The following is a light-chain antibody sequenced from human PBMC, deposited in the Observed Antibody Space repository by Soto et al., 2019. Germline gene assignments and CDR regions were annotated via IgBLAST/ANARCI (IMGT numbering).Light chain of an antibody. CDR1: SSDVGGYNY. Sequence: QSALTQPASVSGSPGQSITISCTGTSSDVGGYNYVSWYQQHPGKAPKLMIYEVSNRPSGVSNGFAGSKSGNTASLTISELQAEDEADYYCSSYTSSSTRVFGGGTTLTVL. J-gene: IGLJ3*02. CDR2: EVS. CDR3: SSYTSSSTRV. V-gene: IGLV2-14*01.